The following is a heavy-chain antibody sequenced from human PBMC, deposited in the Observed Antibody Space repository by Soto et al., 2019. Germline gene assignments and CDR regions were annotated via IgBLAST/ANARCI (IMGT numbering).Heavy chain of an antibody. CDR1: GFTFSSYA. CDR2: ITGSGDST. CDR3: AKGAVAGTGCAGY. D-gene: IGHD6-19*01. Sequence: EVQLLESGGGLVQPGGSLRLSCAASGFTFSSYAMTWVRQAPGKGLEWVSGITGSGDSTYYADSVKGRFTISRDNSKNTVFLQMNSLRVEDTAVYYCAKGAVAGTGCAGYWGQGTLVTVSS. J-gene: IGHJ4*02. V-gene: IGHV3-23*01.